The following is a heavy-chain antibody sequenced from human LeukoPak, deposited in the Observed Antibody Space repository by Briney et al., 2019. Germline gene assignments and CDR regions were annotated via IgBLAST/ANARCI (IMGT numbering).Heavy chain of an antibody. V-gene: IGHV1-46*03. D-gene: IGHD3-9*01. CDR3: ARDLTQTTIKPLYYFDY. Sequence: ASVKVSCKASGYTFTSYYMHWVRQAPGQGLEWMGIINASGGSTSYAQKFQGRVTMTRDTSTSTVYMELSSLRSEDTAVYYCARDLTQTTIKPLYYFDYWGQGTLVTVSS. J-gene: IGHJ4*02. CDR1: GYTFTSYY. CDR2: INASGGST.